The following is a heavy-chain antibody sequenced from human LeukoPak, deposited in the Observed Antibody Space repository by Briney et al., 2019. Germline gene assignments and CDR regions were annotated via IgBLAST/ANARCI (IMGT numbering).Heavy chain of an antibody. Sequence: PGESLRLSCAASGFTFSSYGMHWVRQAPGKGLEWVAFIRYDGSNKYYADSVKGRFTISRDNSKNTLYLQMNSLRAEDTAVYYCAKDHKYRIAAAGRGWYFDYWGQGTLVTVSS. CDR1: GFTFSSYG. CDR2: IRYDGSNK. CDR3: AKDHKYRIAAAGRGWYFDY. V-gene: IGHV3-30*02. D-gene: IGHD6-13*01. J-gene: IGHJ4*02.